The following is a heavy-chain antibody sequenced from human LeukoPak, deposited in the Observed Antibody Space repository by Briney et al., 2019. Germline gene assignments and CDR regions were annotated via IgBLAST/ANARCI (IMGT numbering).Heavy chain of an antibody. CDR1: GFTFSNNA. D-gene: IGHD3-3*01. CDR3: ARNYDFWSGYHTHFDY. J-gene: IGHJ4*02. V-gene: IGHV4-38-2*01. CDR2: IHHSGST. Sequence: GSLRLSCAASGFTFSNNAMSWVRQAPGKGLEWIGSIHHSGSTYFNPSLKSRVTISVDTSKNQVSLKLSSVPAADTAVYYCARNYDFWSGYHTHFDYWGQGTLVIVSS.